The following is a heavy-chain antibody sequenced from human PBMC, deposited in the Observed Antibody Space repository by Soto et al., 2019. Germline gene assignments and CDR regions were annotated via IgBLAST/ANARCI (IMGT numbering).Heavy chain of an antibody. CDR3: ARDAAVGLFDY. V-gene: IGHV1-18*01. Sequence: QVQLVQGAEVKKPGASVQVSCKASGYTFTSYGISWVRQAPGQGLEWMGWISAYNGNTNYAQKLQGRVTMTTDTSTSTAYRELRSLRSDDTAVYYCARDAAVGLFDYWGQGTLVTVSS. CDR1: GYTFTSYG. CDR2: ISAYNGNT. D-gene: IGHD1-26*01. J-gene: IGHJ4*02.